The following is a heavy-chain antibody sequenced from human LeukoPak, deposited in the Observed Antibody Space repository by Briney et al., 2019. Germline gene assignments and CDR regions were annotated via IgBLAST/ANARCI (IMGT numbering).Heavy chain of an antibody. V-gene: IGHV1-18*01. J-gene: IGHJ4*02. CDR3: ARDYGYGVTVMISDDY. Sequence: ASVKVSCKASGYTFNRYGITWVRQAPGQGLEWMGWISGYNGNTNYAQKLQGRVTMTTDTSTSTAYMELRSLRSDDTAMYYCARDYGYGVTVMISDDYWAREPWSPSPQ. CDR1: GYTFNRYG. D-gene: IGHD5-12*01. CDR2: ISGYNGNT.